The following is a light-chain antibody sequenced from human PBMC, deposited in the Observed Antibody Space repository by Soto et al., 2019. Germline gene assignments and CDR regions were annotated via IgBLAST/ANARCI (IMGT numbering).Light chain of an antibody. Sequence: EIVVTQSPCTLSLSPGERATLSCRASQSVSNNYLAWYQQKPGQAPRLLIYGASNRATGIPVRFSGSGFGTEFTLTISSLQSEDFAVYYCQQYKNWPLFGQGTRLEIK. V-gene: IGKV3-15*01. J-gene: IGKJ5*01. CDR2: GAS. CDR1: QSVSNN. CDR3: QQYKNWPL.